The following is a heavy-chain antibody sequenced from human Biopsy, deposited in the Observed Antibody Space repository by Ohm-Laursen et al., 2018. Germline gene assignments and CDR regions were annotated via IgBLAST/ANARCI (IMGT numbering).Heavy chain of an antibody. J-gene: IGHJ3*02. Sequence: SQTLSLTCAVSGDSIRNYCWSWIRQPPGKGLEWIGRIYPGGGTIYNPSLKSRVTMSVDTSKNHFSLNLNSVTAADTAVYYCAGIVLGPTNDAFDIWGQGTMVTVSS. CDR3: AGIVLGPTNDAFDI. CDR1: GDSIRNYC. CDR2: IYPGGGT. V-gene: IGHV4-4*07. D-gene: IGHD1-26*01.